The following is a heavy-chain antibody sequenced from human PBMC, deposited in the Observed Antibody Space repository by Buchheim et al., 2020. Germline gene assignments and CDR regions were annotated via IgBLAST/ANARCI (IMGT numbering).Heavy chain of an antibody. CDR2: ISGSGGST. V-gene: IGHV3-23*01. Sequence: EVQLLESGGGLVQPGGSLRLSCAASGFTFSSYAMSWVRQAPGNGLEWVSAISGSGGSTYSADSVKGRFTFSSDHSKKTPYLQMNSLRAEDTAVYYCAKDRSRGELLYWGQGTL. D-gene: IGHD1-26*01. CDR1: GFTFSSYA. CDR3: AKDRSRGELLY. J-gene: IGHJ4*02.